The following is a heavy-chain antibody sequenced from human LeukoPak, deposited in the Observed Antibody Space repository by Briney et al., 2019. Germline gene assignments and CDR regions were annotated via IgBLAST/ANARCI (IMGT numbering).Heavy chain of an antibody. D-gene: IGHD3-16*01. V-gene: IGHV3-33*06. CDR1: VFPFNIYD. CDR3: AKEHPLSAYTGVQTGIFHI. CDR2: KWYGGSHE. Sequence: GGPLTLSCAACVFPFNIYDIQGPRQSPERGVVWVAVKWYGGSHEYYADSVRRLFNVSRDSSNNTVYLQMNSLRAEDTPVYHCAKEHPLSAYTGVQTGIFHIWGQGTMVTVSS. J-gene: IGHJ3*02.